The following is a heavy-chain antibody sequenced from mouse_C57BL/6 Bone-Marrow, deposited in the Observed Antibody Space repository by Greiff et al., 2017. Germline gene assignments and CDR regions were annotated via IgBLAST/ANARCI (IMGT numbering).Heavy chain of an antibody. Sequence: VQLQQSGAELVRPGASVKLSCTASGFNIKDYYMHWVTQRPEQGLEWIGRIDPEDGDTEYAPKFQGKATMTADTSSNTAYLQLSSLTSEDTAVYYCTTVITTVVAWDYFDYWGQGTTLTVSS. D-gene: IGHD1-1*01. J-gene: IGHJ2*01. CDR2: IDPEDGDT. CDR1: GFNIKDYY. CDR3: TTVITTVVAWDYFDY. V-gene: IGHV14-1*01.